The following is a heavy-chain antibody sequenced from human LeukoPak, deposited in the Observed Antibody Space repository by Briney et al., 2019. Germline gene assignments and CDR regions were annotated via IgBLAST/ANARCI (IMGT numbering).Heavy chain of an antibody. CDR3: ARQFAYSSGCDS. V-gene: IGHV3-21*01. D-gene: IGHD6-19*01. CDR2: ITSSSSFI. CDR1: GFTFSSYS. J-gene: IGHJ4*02. Sequence: GGSLRLSCAASGFTFSSYSMNWVRQAPGEGLEWVSSITSSSSFIFYADSVKGRFTISRDNAKNSLYLQMKSLRAEDTAVYYCARQFAYSSGCDSWGQGTLVTVSS.